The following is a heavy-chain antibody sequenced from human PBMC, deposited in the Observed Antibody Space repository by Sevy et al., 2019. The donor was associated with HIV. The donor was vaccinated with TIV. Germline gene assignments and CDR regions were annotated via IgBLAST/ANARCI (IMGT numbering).Heavy chain of an antibody. CDR2: IRSKANSYAT. J-gene: IGHJ6*02. D-gene: IGHD4-17*01. CDR3: TRGMTTVTIGWGNYYYYYGMDV. Sequence: GGSLRLSCAASGFTFSGSAMHWVRQASGKGLEWVGRIRSKANSYATAYAASVKGRFTISRDDSKNTAYLQMNSLKTEDTAVYYCTRGMTTVTIGWGNYYYYYGMDVWGLGTTVTVSS. CDR1: GFTFSGSA. V-gene: IGHV3-73*01.